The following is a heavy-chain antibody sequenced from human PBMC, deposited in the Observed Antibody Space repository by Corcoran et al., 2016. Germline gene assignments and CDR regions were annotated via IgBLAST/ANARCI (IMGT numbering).Heavy chain of an antibody. J-gene: IGHJ4*02. CDR3: IRDPDTNGWSTLDY. D-gene: IGHD6-19*01. CDR1: GFTFSNYW. CDR2: IHSDGRRT. V-gene: IGHV3-74*01. Sequence: EVQLVESGGGLVQPGGSLRLSCAASGFTFSNYWMHWVRQAPVKGLVWVSRIHSDGRRTAYADFVRGRFTISRDNAKKAVYLQMNSLRAEDTAVYYWIRDPDTNGWSTLDYWGQGTLLTVSS.